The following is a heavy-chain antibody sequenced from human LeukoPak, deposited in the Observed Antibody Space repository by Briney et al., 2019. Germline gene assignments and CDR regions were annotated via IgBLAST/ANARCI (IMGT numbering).Heavy chain of an antibody. J-gene: IGHJ5*02. V-gene: IGHV1-69*06. CDR1: GGTFSSYD. CDR3: ARRELSFDNWFDP. CDR2: IMPMFGKA. Sequence: GSSVKVSCKASGGTFSSYDISWVRQAPGQGLEWMGGIMPMFGKANYAQKFQGRVTTTADKATSTAYMELRGLRSDDTAVYYCARRELSFDNWFDPWGQGTLVTVSS. D-gene: IGHD3-16*02.